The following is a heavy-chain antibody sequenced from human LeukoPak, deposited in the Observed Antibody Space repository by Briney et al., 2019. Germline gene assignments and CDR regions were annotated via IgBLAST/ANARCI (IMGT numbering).Heavy chain of an antibody. CDR3: AREYYSNGHYYRAPLDY. CDR1: SGSISSSSYY. Sequence: PSETLSLTCNVSSGSISSSSYYWGWIRQPPGKGLECIGNIYYSGSTYYNPSLKSRVTISVDTSKNQFSLKLSSVTAADTAVYYCAREYYSNGHYYRAPLDYWGQGTLVTVSS. D-gene: IGHD3-22*01. J-gene: IGHJ4*02. V-gene: IGHV4-39*02. CDR2: IYYSGST.